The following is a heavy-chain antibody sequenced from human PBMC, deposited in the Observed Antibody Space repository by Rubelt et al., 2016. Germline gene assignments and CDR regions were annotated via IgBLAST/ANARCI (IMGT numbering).Heavy chain of an antibody. CDR3: ARPQQQLADFDY. CDR1: GFTFSSYA. V-gene: IGHV4-34*01. D-gene: IGHD6-13*01. CDR2: INHSGST. Sequence: VQLVESGGGLVQPGGSLRLSCAASGFTFSSYAMSWVRQAPGKGLEWIGEINHSGSTNYNPSLKSRVTISVDTSKNQFSLKLSSVTAADTAVYYCARPQQQLADFDYWGQGTLVTVSS. J-gene: IGHJ4*02.